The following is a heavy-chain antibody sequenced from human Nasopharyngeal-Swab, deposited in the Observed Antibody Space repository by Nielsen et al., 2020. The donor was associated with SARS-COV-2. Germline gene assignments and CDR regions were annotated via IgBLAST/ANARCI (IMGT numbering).Heavy chain of an antibody. CDR1: GYTFTSYA. CDR2: INAGNGNT. Sequence: ASVKVSCKASGYTFTSYAMHWVRQAPGQRLEWMGWINAGNGNTKYSQKFKGRVTITRDTSASTAYMELSSLRSEDTAVYYCARGSYYYDSSGYSYFDYWGQGTLVTVSS. CDR3: ARGSYYYDSSGYSYFDY. D-gene: IGHD3-22*01. J-gene: IGHJ4*02. V-gene: IGHV1-3*01.